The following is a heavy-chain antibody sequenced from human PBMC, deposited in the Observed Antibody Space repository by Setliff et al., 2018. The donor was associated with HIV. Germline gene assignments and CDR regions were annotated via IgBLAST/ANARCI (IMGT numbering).Heavy chain of an antibody. V-gene: IGHV4-59*01. D-gene: IGHD4-17*01. Sequence: PSETLSLTCTVSGGSISNYYWSWIRQPPGKGLEWIGYIYNSGSTNYNPSLKSRVTISVDTSKNQFSLKRSSVTAADTAVYYCARFRGTTVKLFYYYYGMDVWGQGTTVTVSS. CDR2: IYNSGST. J-gene: IGHJ6*02. CDR3: ARFRGTTVKLFYYYYGMDV. CDR1: GGSISNYY.